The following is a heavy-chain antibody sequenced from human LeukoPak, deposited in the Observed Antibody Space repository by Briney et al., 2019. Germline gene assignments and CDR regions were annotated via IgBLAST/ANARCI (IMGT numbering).Heavy chain of an antibody. CDR1: GFTFTDYY. V-gene: IGHV3-11*06. J-gene: IGHJ4*02. CDR2: ITTRSSYT. Sequence: KPGGSLRLSCTASGFTFTDYYMSWIRLAPGKGLEWVSYITTRSSYTNYAGSVKGRFTISRDNAKNSLFLQMNGLRAEDTAVYYCARAPAGYYDFWSGYYLDHWGQGTLVTVSS. D-gene: IGHD3-3*01. CDR3: ARAPAGYYDFWSGYYLDH.